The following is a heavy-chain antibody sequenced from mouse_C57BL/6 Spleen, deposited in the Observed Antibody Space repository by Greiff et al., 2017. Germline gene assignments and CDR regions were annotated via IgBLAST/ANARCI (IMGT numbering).Heavy chain of an antibody. Sequence: QVQLQQPGAELVKPGASVKMSCKASGYTFPSYWITWVKQRPGQGLAWIGDIYPGSGSTNYNEKFKSKATLTVDTSSSTAYMQLSSLTSEDSAVYYCARELVTTLYFDYWGQGTTLTVSS. CDR3: ARELVTTLYFDY. V-gene: IGHV1-55*01. J-gene: IGHJ2*01. CDR2: IYPGSGST. D-gene: IGHD2-13*01. CDR1: GYTFPSYW.